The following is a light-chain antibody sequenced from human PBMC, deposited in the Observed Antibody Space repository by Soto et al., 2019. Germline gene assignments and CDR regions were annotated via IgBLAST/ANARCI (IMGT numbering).Light chain of an antibody. CDR3: QQCNTFWT. Sequence: DIQLTQSPSTLSASVGDRVTITCRVSQSISSWLAWYQQKPGKAPKLLIYDVSSLESGVPSRFSGSGSGTEFTLTISSLQPDDFATYYCQQCNTFWTFGQGTKVEIK. CDR2: DVS. CDR1: QSISSW. J-gene: IGKJ1*01. V-gene: IGKV1-5*01.